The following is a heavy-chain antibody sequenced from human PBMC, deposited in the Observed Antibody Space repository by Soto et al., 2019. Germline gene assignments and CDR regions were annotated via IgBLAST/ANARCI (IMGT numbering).Heavy chain of an antibody. V-gene: IGHV3-11*06. D-gene: IGHD1-1*01. J-gene: IGHJ4*02. CDR1: GFTFSGHY. CDR3: VRSGDNYNLLDY. CDR2: SSNSGSFT. Sequence: GGSLRLSCAASGFTFSGHYMSWIRQAPGKGLEWIGYSSNSGSFTRYADSVKGRFSISRDNAKNSLYLQINSLRGDDTAIYYCVRSGDNYNLLDYWGQGTPVTVSS.